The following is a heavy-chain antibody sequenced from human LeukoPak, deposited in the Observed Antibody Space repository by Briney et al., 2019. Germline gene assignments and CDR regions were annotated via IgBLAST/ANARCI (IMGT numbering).Heavy chain of an antibody. CDR3: ARDYYGSGSYYWYYFDY. Sequence: PSETLSLTRAVYGGSFSGYYWSWIRQPPGKGLEWIGEINHSGSTNYNPSLKSRVTISVDTSKNQFSLKLSSVTAADTAVYYCARDYYGSGSYYWYYFDYWGQGTLVTVSS. D-gene: IGHD3-10*01. V-gene: IGHV4-34*01. J-gene: IGHJ4*02. CDR2: INHSGST. CDR1: GGSFSGYY.